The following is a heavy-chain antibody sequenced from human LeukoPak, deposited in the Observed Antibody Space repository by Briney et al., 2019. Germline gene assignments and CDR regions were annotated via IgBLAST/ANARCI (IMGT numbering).Heavy chain of an antibody. V-gene: IGHV1-69*05. CDR3: ARGVNSQGTAMVLFDS. CDR2: IIPIFGTA. D-gene: IGHD5-18*01. Sequence: ASVKVSCKASGGTFSSYAISWVRQAPGQGLEWMGGIIPIFGTANYAQKFQGRVTITTDESTSTAFMELSSLTSEDTAVYYCARGVNSQGTAMVLFDSWGQGSLVTVSA. CDR1: GGTFSSYA. J-gene: IGHJ4*02.